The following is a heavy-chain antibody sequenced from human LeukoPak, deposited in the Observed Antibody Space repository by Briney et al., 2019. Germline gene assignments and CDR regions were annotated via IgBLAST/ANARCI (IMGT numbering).Heavy chain of an antibody. CDR1: GVAFSSYS. D-gene: IGHD1-26*01. J-gene: IGHJ4*02. CDR3: ASSWSYRFDY. Sequence: PGGSLRLSCAASGVAFSSYSMNWGRQAPGKGVEWVSHITASRPAMFYPDSVKGRFTISRDNANNSLYLQMHSLRDGDTAVYYCASSWSYRFDYWGQGTLVTVSS. V-gene: IGHV3-48*02. CDR2: ITASRPAM.